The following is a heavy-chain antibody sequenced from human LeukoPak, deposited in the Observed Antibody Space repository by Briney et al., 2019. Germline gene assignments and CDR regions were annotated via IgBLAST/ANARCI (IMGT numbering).Heavy chain of an antibody. CDR2: IRYDGSNK. CDR1: GFTFSSYG. J-gene: IGHJ4*02. CDR3: AKIQGALIAVAGTAGGHFDY. D-gene: IGHD6-19*01. V-gene: IGHV3-30*02. Sequence: GGSLRLSCAASGFTFSSYGMHWVRQAPGKGLEWVAFIRYDGSNKYYADSVKGRFTISRDNSKNTLYLQMNSLRAEDTAVYYCAKIQGALIAVAGTAGGHFDYWGQGTLVTVSS.